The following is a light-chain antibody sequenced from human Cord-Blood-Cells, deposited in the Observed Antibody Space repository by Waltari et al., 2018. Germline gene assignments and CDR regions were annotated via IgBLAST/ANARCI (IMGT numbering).Light chain of an antibody. V-gene: IGLV4-69*01. CDR2: LNSDGSH. CDR1: SGHSSYA. CDR3: QTWGTGIRV. J-gene: IGLJ3*02. Sequence: QLVLTQSPSASASLGASVKLTCTLSSGHSSYAIAWHQQQPEKGPRYLMKLNSDGSHSKGDVSPDRFSGSSSGAARYLTISSLQSEDGADYYCQTWGTGIRVFGGGTKLTVL.